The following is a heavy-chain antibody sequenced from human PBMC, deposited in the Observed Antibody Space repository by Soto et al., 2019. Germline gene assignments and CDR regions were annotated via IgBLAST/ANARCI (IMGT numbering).Heavy chain of an antibody. CDR2: SI. V-gene: IGHV3-9*01. Sequence: EVQLVESGGGLVQPGRSLRLSCAASGFTFDDYAMHWVRQVPGKGLEGVSGSIGYADSVKGRFAISRDNAKNSLHLQMNSLRAEDTAFYYCVKDESINWYSGHFRHWGQCTLVTVSS. CDR1: GFTFDDYA. CDR3: VKDESINWYSGHFRH. J-gene: IGHJ1*01. D-gene: IGHD6-13*01.